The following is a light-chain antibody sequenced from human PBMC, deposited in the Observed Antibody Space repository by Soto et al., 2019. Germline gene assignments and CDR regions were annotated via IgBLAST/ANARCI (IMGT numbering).Light chain of an antibody. Sequence: ELVLTQSPVTLSLSPGDSATLSCRASQSVRSTYLGWYQHKRGQAPRLLIYGASNRATEIQDRFSGSGSGTEFTLTIRRLEPEDFAVYHCKQYDDSMTFGPGTKVDIK. CDR1: QSVRSTY. V-gene: IGKV3-20*01. J-gene: IGKJ1*01. CDR3: KQYDDSMT. CDR2: GAS.